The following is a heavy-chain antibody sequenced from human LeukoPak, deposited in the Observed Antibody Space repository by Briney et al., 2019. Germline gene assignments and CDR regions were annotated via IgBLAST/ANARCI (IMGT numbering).Heavy chain of an antibody. CDR1: GYIFSNYY. CDR2: ISAYNGNT. Sequence: ASVKVSCKASGYIFSNYYIHWVRQAPGQGLEWMGWISAYNGNTNYAQKLQGRVTMTTDTSTSTAYMELRSLRSDDTAVYYCARDHPSRDSSGYYPMARVPLDYWGQGTLVTVSS. D-gene: IGHD3-22*01. V-gene: IGHV1-18*04. J-gene: IGHJ4*02. CDR3: ARDHPSRDSSGYYPMARVPLDY.